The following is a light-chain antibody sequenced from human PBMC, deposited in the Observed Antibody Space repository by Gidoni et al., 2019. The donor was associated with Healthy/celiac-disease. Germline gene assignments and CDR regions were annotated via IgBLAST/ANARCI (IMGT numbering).Light chain of an antibody. Sequence: SYDLTQPPSVSVSPGQTASITCSGDKLGDKYDCWYQQKQGQSPVLVIYQDTKRPSGIPERFSCSNSGNAATLTISGTQAMDEADYYCQAWDRRSVVFGGGTKLTVL. CDR1: KLGDKY. V-gene: IGLV3-1*01. CDR2: QDT. J-gene: IGLJ2*01. CDR3: QAWDRRSVV.